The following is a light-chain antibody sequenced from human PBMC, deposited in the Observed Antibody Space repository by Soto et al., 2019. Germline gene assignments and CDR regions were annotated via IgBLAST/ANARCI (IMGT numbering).Light chain of an antibody. V-gene: IGKV3-20*01. J-gene: IGKJ4*01. Sequence: EIVLTQSPGTLSLSPGERATLSCRASQSVTSSYLAWYQQKPGQAPRLLIYGASTRATGIPDRFSGSGSGTDFTLTISRLXXXXXXXYYCQQSGSSPLTFGGGTKVEIK. CDR2: GAS. CDR1: QSVTSSY. CDR3: QQSGSSPLT.